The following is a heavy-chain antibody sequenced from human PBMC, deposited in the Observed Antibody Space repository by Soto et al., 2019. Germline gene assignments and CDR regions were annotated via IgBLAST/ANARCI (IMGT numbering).Heavy chain of an antibody. J-gene: IGHJ4*02. CDR1: GITFISYW. CDR3: ARGSVGANFDY. V-gene: IGHV3-74*03. CDR2: INSDGSTT. D-gene: IGHD1-26*01. Sequence: EGQLVESGGGLVQPGGSLRLSCAASGITFISYWMHWVRQVPGKGLVRVAHINSDGSTTTYADSVKGRFTISRDNAKSTLDLQMNGLRAEDTAVYYCARGSVGANFDYWGQGTLVTVSS.